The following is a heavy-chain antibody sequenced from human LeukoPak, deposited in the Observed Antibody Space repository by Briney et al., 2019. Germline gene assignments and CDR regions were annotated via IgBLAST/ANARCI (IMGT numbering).Heavy chain of an antibody. J-gene: IGHJ5*02. CDR2: ISGSGGST. D-gene: IGHD5-12*01. CDR1: GFTFSSYA. Sequence: GSLRLSCAASGFTFSSYAMSWVRQAPGKGLEWVSAISGSGGSTYYADSVKGRFTISRDNSKNTLYLQMNSLRAEDTAVYYCAKYGTNSGYVGWFDPWGQGTLVTVSS. V-gene: IGHV3-23*01. CDR3: AKYGTNSGYVGWFDP.